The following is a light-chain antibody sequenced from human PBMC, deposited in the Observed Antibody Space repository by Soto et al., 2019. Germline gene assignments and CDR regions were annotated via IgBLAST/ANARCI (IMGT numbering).Light chain of an antibody. J-gene: IGLJ2*01. Sequence: QSVLTQPASVSGSPGQSITISCTATTSDVGDYNYVSWYQQYPGKAPKPIIYHVSNRPSGVSNRFSGSKSGDTASLTISGLQAEDEADYYCSSYTGGGSVIFGGGTKLTVL. V-gene: IGLV2-14*01. CDR2: HVS. CDR3: SSYTGGGSVI. CDR1: TSDVGDYNY.